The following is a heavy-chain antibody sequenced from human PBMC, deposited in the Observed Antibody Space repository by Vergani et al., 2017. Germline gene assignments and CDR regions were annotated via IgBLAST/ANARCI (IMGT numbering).Heavy chain of an antibody. J-gene: IGHJ4*02. CDR1: GYTFSNYY. V-gene: IGHV1-46*03. D-gene: IGHD3-9*01. CDR3: ARGDYGILAGYRY. CDR2: INPSGGHT. Sequence: QVQVVQSGAEVKKSGASVKVSCKTSGYTFSNYYMHWVRQAPGQGLEWMGIINPSGGHTNYAQKFQGRVTMTRDTSTSTVYMELSSLRSEDTAIYYCARGDYGILAGYRYLGQGTLATVSA.